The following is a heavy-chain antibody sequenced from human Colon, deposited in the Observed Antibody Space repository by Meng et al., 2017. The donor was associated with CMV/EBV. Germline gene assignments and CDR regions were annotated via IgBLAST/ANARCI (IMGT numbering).Heavy chain of an antibody. CDR1: GAYLSGYY. J-gene: IGHJ4*02. CDR2: INQSGST. D-gene: IGHD1-26*01. CDR3: ARGRSIVGATHIDY. Sequence: GAYLSGYYWSGIPQPTGKGLEWIGEINQSGSTNYNPSLKSRVDISLGTSGNQFSLKVKSVTAADTAVYYCARGRSIVGATHIDYWGQGTLVTVSS. V-gene: IGHV4-34*01.